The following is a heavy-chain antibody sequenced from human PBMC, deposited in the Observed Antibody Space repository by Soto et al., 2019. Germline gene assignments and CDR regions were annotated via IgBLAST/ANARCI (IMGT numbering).Heavy chain of an antibody. D-gene: IGHD6-19*01. CDR3: AHSHGGGQWLFTGFDP. Sequence: QITLKESGPTLVKPTQTLTLTCTFSGFSLSTSGVGVGWIRQPPGKALEWLALIYWDDDKRHSPSLKSRLTITKDTSKNQVVLTMTNIDPVDTATYYCAHSHGGGQWLFTGFDPWGQGTLVTVSS. J-gene: IGHJ5*02. V-gene: IGHV2-5*02. CDR1: GFSLSTSGVG. CDR2: IYWDDDK.